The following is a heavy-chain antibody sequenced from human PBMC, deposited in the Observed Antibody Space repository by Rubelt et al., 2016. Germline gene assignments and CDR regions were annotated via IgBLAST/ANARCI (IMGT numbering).Heavy chain of an antibody. Sequence: QLQLQESGPGLVKPSETLSLTCTVSGGSISSSSYYWGWIRQPPGKGLEWIGSIYYSGSTYYNPSLRGRVSISVDTSKNQFSLKLSSVTAADTAVYYCARHSRGYSHINNRGHDYWGQGTLVTVSS. CDR1: GGSISSSSYY. J-gene: IGHJ4*02. CDR3: ARHSRGYSHINNRGHDY. D-gene: IGHD5-18*01. CDR2: IYYSGST. V-gene: IGHV4-39*01.